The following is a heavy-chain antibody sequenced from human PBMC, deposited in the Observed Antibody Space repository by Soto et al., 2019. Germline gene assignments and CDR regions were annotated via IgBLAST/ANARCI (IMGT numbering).Heavy chain of an antibody. CDR1: GFTIDTYA. Sequence: EMYLVESGGGPVQPGGSLTLSCAASGFTIDTYAMHWVRQAPGKGLEWVAGINWDSGKIGYVDSVEGRFSISRDHAKNSLYLEMTSLKPEDTAFYFCARDNPGLYGEHESTWFDPWGQGTLVTVSS. J-gene: IGHJ5*02. D-gene: IGHD3-10*01. CDR2: INWDSGKI. CDR3: ARDNPGLYGEHESTWFDP. V-gene: IGHV3-9*01.